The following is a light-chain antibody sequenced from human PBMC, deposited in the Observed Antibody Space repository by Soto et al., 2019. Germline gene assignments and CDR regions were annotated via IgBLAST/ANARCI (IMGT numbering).Light chain of an antibody. CDR3: LLPYSGARLWV. J-gene: IGLJ3*02. CDR1: AGTVTGGHW. Sequence: QAVVIQEPSLTVSPGGTVTLTCGSSAGTVTGGHWPCWLQQRPGQAPRTLIYDTSNKQSWTPDRFSGSLSGGKAALTLSGAQPEDEADYYCLLPYSGARLWVFGGGTKVTVL. CDR2: DTS. V-gene: IGLV7-46*01.